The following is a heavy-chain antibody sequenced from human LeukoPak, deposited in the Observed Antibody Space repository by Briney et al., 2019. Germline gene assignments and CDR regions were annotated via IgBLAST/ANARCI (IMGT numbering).Heavy chain of an antibody. CDR2: ISSSGSGTYI. CDR1: GFSFSSYE. J-gene: IGHJ4*02. D-gene: IGHD2-15*01. V-gene: IGHV3-48*03. CDR3: ARDPGRSGGSCYSDY. Sequence: QPGGSLRLSCAASGFSFSSYEMNWVRQAPGKGLEWVSTISSSGSGTYIYYADSVKGRFTISRDTAKNSLYLQMNSLRAEDTAVYYCARDPGRSGGSCYSDYWGQGTLVTVSS.